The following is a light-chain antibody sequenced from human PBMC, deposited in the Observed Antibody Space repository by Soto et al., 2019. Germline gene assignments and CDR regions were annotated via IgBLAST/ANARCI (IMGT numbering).Light chain of an antibody. CDR3: QKYNSGPPYN. CDR1: LGISNY. Sequence: DIQMTQSPSSLSASVGDRVTITCRASLGISNYLAWYQQKPGKAPKLLIYGASTLQSGVPSRFSGSGSGTDFTLTISRLPPEDVATYYCQKYNSGPPYNFGQGTKLEVK. J-gene: IGKJ2*01. CDR2: GAS. V-gene: IGKV1-27*01.